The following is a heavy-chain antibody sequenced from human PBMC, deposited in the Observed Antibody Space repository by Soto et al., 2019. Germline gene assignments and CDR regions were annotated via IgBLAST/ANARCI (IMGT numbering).Heavy chain of an antibody. D-gene: IGHD3-3*01. CDR2: VHYSGNT. CDR3: ARADGFGVVTPFVAY. J-gene: IGHJ4*02. V-gene: IGHV4-39*01. Sequence: QESGPGLVKPSETLSLICTVSGDSVINNQYHWGWIRQPPGKGLEWIATVHYSGNTHYNPSLRSRVTISVDTSKSQFSLTLTSVTAADTAVYYCARADGFGVVTPFVAYWGQGTLVTVSS. CDR1: GDSVINNQYH.